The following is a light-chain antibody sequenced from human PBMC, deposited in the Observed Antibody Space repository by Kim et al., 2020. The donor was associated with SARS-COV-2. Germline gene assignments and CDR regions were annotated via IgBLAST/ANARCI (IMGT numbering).Light chain of an antibody. CDR3: QQYDNLPRGFT. J-gene: IGKJ3*01. CDR1: QDISNY. V-gene: IGKV1-33*01. CDR2: DAS. Sequence: VGDRVTITCKASQDISNYLNWYQQKPGKAPKLLIYDASNLETGVPSRFSGSGSGTDFTFTISSLQPEDIATYYCQQYDNLPRGFTFGPGTKVDIK.